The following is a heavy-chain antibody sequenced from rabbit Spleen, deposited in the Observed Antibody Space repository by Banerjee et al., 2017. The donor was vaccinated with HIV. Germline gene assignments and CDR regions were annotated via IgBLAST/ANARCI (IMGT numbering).Heavy chain of an antibody. CDR2: INTITGKT. D-gene: IGHD8-1*01. Sequence: EQLEESGGGLVKPEGSLTLTCKASGVSLNDKDVMCWVCQAPGKGLEWIGCINTITGKTVYTTWAKGRFTISRASSTTVFLQMTSLTAADTATYFCAKTGSGGSYYPVLWGQGTLVTVS. CDR3: AKTGSGGSYYPVL. J-gene: IGHJ4*01. CDR1: GVSLNDKDV. V-gene: IGHV1S45*01.